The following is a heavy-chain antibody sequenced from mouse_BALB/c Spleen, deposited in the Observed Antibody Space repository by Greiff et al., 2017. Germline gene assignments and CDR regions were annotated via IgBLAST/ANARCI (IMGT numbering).Heavy chain of an antibody. V-gene: IGHV5-6-3*01. Sequence: EVKLVESGGGLVQPGGSLKLSCAASGFTFSSYGMSWVRQTPDKRLELVATINSNGGSTYYPDSVKGRFTISRDNAKNTLYLQMSSLKSEDTAMYYCARVIYYDYGFDYWGQGTTLTVSS. CDR3: ARVIYYDYGFDY. D-gene: IGHD2-4*01. J-gene: IGHJ2*01. CDR1: GFTFSSYG. CDR2: INSNGGST.